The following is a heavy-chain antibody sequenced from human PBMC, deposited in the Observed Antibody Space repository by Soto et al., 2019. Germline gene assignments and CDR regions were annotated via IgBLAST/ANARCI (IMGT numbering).Heavy chain of an antibody. CDR1: GFSLTTSGVG. Sequence: QITLNESGPTVVTPAETLTLTCTFSGFSLTTSGVGVGWIRQSPGKAPEWLALIYWDDDKRYSASLKSRLTITNDPSKNQVVLTMASVDPADTATYYCAYRILRTFFGLVTTTAIYFDFWGQGTPVVVSS. J-gene: IGHJ4*02. CDR3: AYRILRTFFGLVTTTAIYFDF. D-gene: IGHD3-3*01. CDR2: IYWDDDK. V-gene: IGHV2-5*02.